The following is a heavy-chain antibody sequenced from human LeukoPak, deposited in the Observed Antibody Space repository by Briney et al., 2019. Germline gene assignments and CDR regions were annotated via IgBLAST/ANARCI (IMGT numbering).Heavy chain of an antibody. CDR1: GFTFSSYA. D-gene: IGHD3-3*01. V-gene: IGHV3-48*03. CDR2: ISSSGSTI. J-gene: IGHJ4*02. Sequence: PGGSLRLSCAASGFTFSSYAMSWVRQAPGKGLEWVSYISSSGSTIYYADSVKGRFTISRDNAKNSLYLQMNSLRAEDTAVYYCAREGRRITIFGVVINFDYWGQGTLVTVSS. CDR3: AREGRRITIFGVVINFDY.